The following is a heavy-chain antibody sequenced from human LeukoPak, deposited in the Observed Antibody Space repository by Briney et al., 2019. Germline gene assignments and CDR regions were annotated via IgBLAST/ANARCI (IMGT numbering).Heavy chain of an antibody. D-gene: IGHD6-19*01. Sequence: GGSLRLSCAASGFTFSSYWMSWVRQAPGKGLEWVANIKQDGSEKYYVDSVKGRFTISRDNAKNSLYLQMNSLRAEDTAVYYCARGGYSSGWYYFDYWGQGTLVTVSS. CDR3: ARGGYSSGWYYFDY. J-gene: IGHJ4*02. CDR2: IKQDGSEK. V-gene: IGHV3-7*01. CDR1: GFTFSSYW.